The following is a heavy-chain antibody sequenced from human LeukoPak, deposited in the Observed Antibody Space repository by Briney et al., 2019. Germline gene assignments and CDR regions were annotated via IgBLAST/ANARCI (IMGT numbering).Heavy chain of an antibody. J-gene: IGHJ3*01. Sequence: GGSLRLSCAASGFTVRTNYMSWVRQAPGKGLEWVSVLYSGGNTYYADSVKGRFTISRDNSKNTLFLQMNSLRAEDTAVYYCAKDRSCSGSSCNVGSWGQGTMVTVSS. V-gene: IGHV3-53*01. CDR3: AKDRSCSGSSCNVGS. D-gene: IGHD2-2*01. CDR2: LYSGGNT. CDR1: GFTVRTNY.